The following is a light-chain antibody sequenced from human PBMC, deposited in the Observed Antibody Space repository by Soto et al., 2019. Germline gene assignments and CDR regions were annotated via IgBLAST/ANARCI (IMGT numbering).Light chain of an antibody. CDR1: QGISNF. CDR2: AAS. J-gene: IGKJ5*01. V-gene: IGKV1-27*01. Sequence: DIQMTQSPSSLSASVGYRVTITCRASQGISNFLGWYQQKPGKVPKLLISAASTLQSGVPSRFSGSGSGTDFTLTITSLQPEDVATYYCQKYSSVITFGQGTRLEIK. CDR3: QKYSSVIT.